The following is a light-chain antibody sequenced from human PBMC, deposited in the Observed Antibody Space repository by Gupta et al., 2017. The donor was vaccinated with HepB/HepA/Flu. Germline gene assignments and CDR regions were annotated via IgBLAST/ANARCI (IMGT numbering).Light chain of an antibody. CDR1: SSNIGSNT. CDR2: SNN. J-gene: IGLJ3*02. V-gene: IGLV1-44*01. Sequence: SVLTQPPSASGPPGQRVTISCSGSSSNIGSNTVHWYQQPPGTAPKLLIYSNNLRPSGVPVRFSGSKSGTSASLSISRLQSEDEADYYCAAWEDSRNCRVFGGGTKLTVL. CDR3: AAWEDSRNCRV.